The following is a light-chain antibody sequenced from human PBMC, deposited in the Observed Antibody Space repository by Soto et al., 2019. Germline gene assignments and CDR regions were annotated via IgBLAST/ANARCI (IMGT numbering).Light chain of an antibody. CDR2: AAS. V-gene: IGKV1-17*01. CDR1: QGIRKD. CDR3: LQHNSYPLT. Sequence: DIQMTQSPSSLSASVGGRATITCRASQGIRKDLGWYQQKPGKAPTRLIYAASSLQSGVPSRFIGSGYGTEFTLTNSSLQPEDFATYYCLQHNSYPLTFGGGTKVEIK. J-gene: IGKJ4*01.